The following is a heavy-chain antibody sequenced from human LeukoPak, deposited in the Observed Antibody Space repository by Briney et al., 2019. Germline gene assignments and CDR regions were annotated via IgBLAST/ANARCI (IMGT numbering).Heavy chain of an antibody. J-gene: IGHJ3*02. CDR3: STEGYSYGYHSLDT. CDR2: IKSRSNGGTT. Sequence: GGSLRLSCAASGFTFSSYAMSWVRQAPGKGLEWVGRIKSRSNGGTTDYAAPVKGRFTISRDDSGNTLYLQMNSLTPEDTAVYYCSTEGYSYGYHSLDTWGQGTRVTVSS. V-gene: IGHV3-15*01. D-gene: IGHD5-18*01. CDR1: GFTFSSYA.